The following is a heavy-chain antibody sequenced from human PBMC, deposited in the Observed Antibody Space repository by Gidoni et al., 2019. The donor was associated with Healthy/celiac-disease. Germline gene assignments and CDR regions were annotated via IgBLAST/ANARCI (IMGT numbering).Heavy chain of an antibody. Sequence: QVQLVQSGAEVKKPGASVKVSCKASGYTFTSYAMHWVRQAPGQRLEWMGWINAGNGNTKYSQKFQGRVTITRDTSASTAYMELSSLRSEDTAVYYCARDSVAGDYYYYYMDVWGKGTTVTVSS. CDR3: ARDSVAGDYYYYYMDV. J-gene: IGHJ6*03. V-gene: IGHV1-3*01. CDR2: INAGNGNT. D-gene: IGHD6-19*01. CDR1: GYTFTSYA.